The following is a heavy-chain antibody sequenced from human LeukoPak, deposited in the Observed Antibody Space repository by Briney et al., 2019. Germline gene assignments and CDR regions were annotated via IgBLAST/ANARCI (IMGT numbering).Heavy chain of an antibody. D-gene: IGHD3-10*01. V-gene: IGHV3-21*01. CDR3: ARDIGSGAVGYGMDV. CDR2: ISSSSSYI. Sequence: GGSLRLSRAASGFTFSSYSMNWVRQAPGKGLEWVSSISSSSSYIYYADSVKGRFTISRDNAKNSLYLQMNSLRAEDTAVYYCARDIGSGAVGYGMDVWGQGTTVTVSS. CDR1: GFTFSSYS. J-gene: IGHJ6*02.